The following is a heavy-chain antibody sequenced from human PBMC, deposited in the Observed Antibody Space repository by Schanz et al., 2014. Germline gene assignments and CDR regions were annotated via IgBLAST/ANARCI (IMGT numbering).Heavy chain of an antibody. CDR1: GYTFTTYA. J-gene: IGHJ4*02. V-gene: IGHV1-18*01. CDR3: ARDAADFYDILTEEDY. D-gene: IGHD3-9*01. CDR2: ISVYTGNT. Sequence: QVQLVQSGPEVKKPGATVKVSCKASGYTFTTYAMSWVRQAPEQGLEWVGWISVYTGNTKYGQKVQGRDTITADTATNTAYMELRSLRSDDTAVYYCARDAADFYDILTEEDYWGQGTLVTVSS.